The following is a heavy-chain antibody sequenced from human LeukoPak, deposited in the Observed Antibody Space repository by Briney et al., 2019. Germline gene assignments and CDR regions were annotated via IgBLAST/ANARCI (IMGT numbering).Heavy chain of an antibody. D-gene: IGHD4-11*01. V-gene: IGHV4-39*07. CDR3: ARVMRAHDYTNDY. Sequence: SETLSLTCTVSGGSISSSSYYWGWIRQPPGKGLEWIGSMYYSGSTYYNPSLKSRVTISVDTSKNQFSLELSSVTAADTAVYYCARVMRAHDYTNDYWGQGTLVTASS. J-gene: IGHJ4*02. CDR2: MYYSGST. CDR1: GGSISSSSYY.